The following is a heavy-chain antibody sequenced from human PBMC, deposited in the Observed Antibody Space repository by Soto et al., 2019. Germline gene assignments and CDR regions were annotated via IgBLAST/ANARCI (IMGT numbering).Heavy chain of an antibody. CDR1: GGSFSGYY. J-gene: IGHJ5*02. V-gene: IGHV4-34*01. CDR2: INHSGST. D-gene: IGHD3-3*01. Sequence: SETLSLTCAVYGGSFSGYYWSWIRQPPGKGLEWIGEINHSGSTNYNPSLKSRVTISVDTSKNQFSLKLSSVTAADTAVYYCARGGPIFGAVIMRSWWFDPWGQGTLVTVSS. CDR3: ARGGPIFGAVIMRSWWFDP.